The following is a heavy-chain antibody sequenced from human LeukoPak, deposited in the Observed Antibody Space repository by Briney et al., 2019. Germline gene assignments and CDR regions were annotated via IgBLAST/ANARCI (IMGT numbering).Heavy chain of an antibody. Sequence: SETLSPTCAVYGGSFSGYYWSWIRQPPGKGLEWIGEINHSGSTNYNPSLKSRVTISVDTSKNQFSLKLSSVTAADTAVYYCARGPGSWSLVWFDPWGQGTLVTVSS. CDR1: GGSFSGYY. V-gene: IGHV4-34*01. D-gene: IGHD1-26*01. J-gene: IGHJ5*02. CDR3: ARGPGSWSLVWFDP. CDR2: INHSGST.